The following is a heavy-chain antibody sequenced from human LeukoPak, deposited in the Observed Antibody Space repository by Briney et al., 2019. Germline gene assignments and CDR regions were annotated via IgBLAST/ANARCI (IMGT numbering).Heavy chain of an antibody. Sequence: PGGSLRLSCAASGFTFSSYAMSWVRQAPGKGLEWVAVISYDGSNKYYADSVKGRFTISRDNSKNTLYLQMNSLRAEDTAVYYCARSLYSYGYEPPFDYWGQGTLVTVSS. CDR1: GFTFSSYA. J-gene: IGHJ4*02. CDR3: ARSLYSYGYEPPFDY. CDR2: ISYDGSNK. V-gene: IGHV3-30-3*01. D-gene: IGHD5-18*01.